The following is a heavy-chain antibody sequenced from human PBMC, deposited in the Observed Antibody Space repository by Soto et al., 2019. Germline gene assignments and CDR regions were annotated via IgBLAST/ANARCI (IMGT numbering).Heavy chain of an antibody. Sequence: SETLSLTCTVSGGSISSYYWSWIRQPPGKGLEWIGYIYYSGSTNYNPSLKSRVTISVDTSKNQFSLKLSSVTAADTAVYYCARDLFGTYYYDSSGYYYPCGMDVWGQGTTVTVSS. CDR2: IYYSGST. D-gene: IGHD3-22*01. CDR3: ARDLFGTYYYDSSGYYYPCGMDV. V-gene: IGHV4-59*01. J-gene: IGHJ6*02. CDR1: GGSISSYY.